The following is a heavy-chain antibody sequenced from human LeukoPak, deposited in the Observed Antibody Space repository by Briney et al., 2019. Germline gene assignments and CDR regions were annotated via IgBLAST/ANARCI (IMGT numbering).Heavy chain of an antibody. CDR3: ARGFGESDQNWLDP. J-gene: IGHJ5*02. Sequence: SVRVSCKASGGTFSSYAISWVRQAPGQGLEWMGRIIPIFGTANYAQKFQGRVTITTDESTSTAYMELSSLRSEDTAVYYCARGFGESDQNWLDPWGQGTLVTASS. CDR1: GGTFSSYA. V-gene: IGHV1-69*05. D-gene: IGHD3-10*01. CDR2: IIPIFGTA.